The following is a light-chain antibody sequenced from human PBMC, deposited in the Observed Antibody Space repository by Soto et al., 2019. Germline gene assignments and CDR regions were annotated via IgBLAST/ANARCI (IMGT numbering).Light chain of an antibody. CDR2: GAS. CDR3: QHNNKCSPVT. V-gene: IGKV3-15*01. Sequence: EVVMTQSPATVSVSPGEGVTLSCRASQTISNDLAWYQQKPGQAPRLLIYGASTRATGVPARFSGGGSGTEVTPTISCLQSEDFAFYYCQHNNKCSPVTFGGGTKVEIK. CDR1: QTISND. J-gene: IGKJ4*01.